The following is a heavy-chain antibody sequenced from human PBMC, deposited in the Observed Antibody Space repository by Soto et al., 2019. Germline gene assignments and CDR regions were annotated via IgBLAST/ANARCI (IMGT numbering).Heavy chain of an antibody. D-gene: IGHD3-3*01. J-gene: IGHJ6*04. Sequence: EVQLVESGGGLVQPGGSLRLSCAASGFTVSSHYMSWVRQAPGKGLEWVSVIYSGGSTYYADSVKGRFTISRDNSKNTLDLQMNSLRAEDTAVYYCATTPPRITIFGTWRDVWGKGTTVTVSS. CDR3: ATTPPRITIFGTWRDV. CDR1: GFTVSSHY. CDR2: IYSGGST. V-gene: IGHV3-66*01.